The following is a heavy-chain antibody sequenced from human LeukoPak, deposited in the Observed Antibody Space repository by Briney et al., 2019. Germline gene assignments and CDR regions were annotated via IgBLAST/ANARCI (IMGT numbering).Heavy chain of an antibody. Sequence: SVKVSCKASGGTFSRYAISWVRQAPGQGHEWMGGIIPMFGIANYAQKFQGRVTITADESTSTAYMELSSLRSEDTAVYYCARDRPYTGGWRGFDYWGQGTLVTVSS. V-gene: IGHV1-69*13. CDR2: IIPMFGIA. CDR1: GGTFSRYA. CDR3: ARDRPYTGGWRGFDY. J-gene: IGHJ4*02. D-gene: IGHD6-19*01.